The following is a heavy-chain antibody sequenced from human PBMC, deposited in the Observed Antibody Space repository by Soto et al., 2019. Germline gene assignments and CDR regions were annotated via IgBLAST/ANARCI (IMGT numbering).Heavy chain of an antibody. CDR3: ATPPGGGGY. J-gene: IGHJ4*02. CDR2: IYSGGYT. V-gene: IGHV3-53*01. CDR1: GFTVSNNY. D-gene: IGHD3-10*01. Sequence: EVQLVESGGGLIQPGGSLRLSCAVSGFTVSNNYMSWVRQAPGKGLEGVSVIYSGGYTAYGDSVKGRFTISRDNSKNTLNFKRNSLTAANPAFFFFATPPGGGGYGGQGTLVTVSS.